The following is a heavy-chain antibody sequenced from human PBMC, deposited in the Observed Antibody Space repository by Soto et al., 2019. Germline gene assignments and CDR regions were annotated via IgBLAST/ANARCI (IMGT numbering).Heavy chain of an antibody. D-gene: IGHD5-18*01. V-gene: IGHV3-23*01. CDR1: GFTFSSYW. Sequence: GGSLRLSCAASGFTFSSYWMYWVRQAPGKGLVWVSAISGSGGSTYYADSVKGRFTISRDNSKNTLYLQMNSLRAEDTAVYYCAKRRLWSFDYFDYWGQGTLVTVSS. J-gene: IGHJ4*02. CDR3: AKRRLWSFDYFDY. CDR2: ISGSGGST.